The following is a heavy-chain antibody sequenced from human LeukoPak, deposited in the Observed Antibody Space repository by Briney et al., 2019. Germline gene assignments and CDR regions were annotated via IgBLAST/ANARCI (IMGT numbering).Heavy chain of an antibody. Sequence: ASVKVSCKASGYTFTGYYMHWVRQAPGQGLEWMGWSNPNSGGTNYAQKFQGRVTMTRDTSISTAYMELSRLRSDDTAVYYCARGDYGDYDYYFDYWGQGTLATVSS. CDR1: GYTFTGYY. D-gene: IGHD4-17*01. J-gene: IGHJ4*02. V-gene: IGHV1-2*02. CDR2: SNPNSGGT. CDR3: ARGDYGDYDYYFDY.